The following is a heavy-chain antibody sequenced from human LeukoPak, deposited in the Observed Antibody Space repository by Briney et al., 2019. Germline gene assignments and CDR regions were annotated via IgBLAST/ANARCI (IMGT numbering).Heavy chain of an antibody. Sequence: GGSLRLSCVASGFTFGKYWLSWVRQAPGKGLEWVANIKLDGSEKNYVDSVKGRFTISRDNTKNSLYLQMNSLRAEDTAVFYCARDQYDTWSRRGNFDTWGQGTLVIVSS. CDR2: IKLDGSEK. D-gene: IGHD3-3*01. CDR3: ARDQYDTWSRRGNFDT. V-gene: IGHV3-7*03. CDR1: GFTFGKYW. J-gene: IGHJ4*02.